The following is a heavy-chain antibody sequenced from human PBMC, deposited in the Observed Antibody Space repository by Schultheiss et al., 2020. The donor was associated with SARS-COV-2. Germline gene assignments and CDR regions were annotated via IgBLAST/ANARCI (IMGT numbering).Heavy chain of an antibody. CDR3: ARTTVTKTLGGFDI. Sequence: GESLKISCAASGFTFRSYEMNWVRQAPGKGLEWVSSISSSSSYIYYADSLKGRFTISRDNAKNSLYLQMNSLRAEDTAVYYCARTTVTKTLGGFDIWGQGTMVTGSS. D-gene: IGHD4-17*01. J-gene: IGHJ3*02. V-gene: IGHV3-21*01. CDR2: ISSSSSYI. CDR1: GFTFRSYE.